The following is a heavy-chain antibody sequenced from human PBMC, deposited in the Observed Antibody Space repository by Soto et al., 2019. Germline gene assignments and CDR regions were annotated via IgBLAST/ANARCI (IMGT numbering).Heavy chain of an antibody. J-gene: IGHJ3*02. D-gene: IGHD3-10*01. V-gene: IGHV4-30-2*01. CDR2: IYHSGST. Sequence: QLQLQESGSGLVKPSQTLSLTCAVSGGSISSGGYSWSWIRQPPGKGLEWIGYIYHSGSTYYNPSLKSRGTISVARSKNQFSLKLSSVTAADTAVYYCARAHGSGWGAFDIWGQGTMVTVSS. CDR3: ARAHGSGWGAFDI. CDR1: GGSISSGGYS.